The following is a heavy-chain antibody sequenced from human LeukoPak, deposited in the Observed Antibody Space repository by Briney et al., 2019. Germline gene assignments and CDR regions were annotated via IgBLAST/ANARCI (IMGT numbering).Heavy chain of an antibody. D-gene: IGHD4-17*01. Sequence: PSETLSLTCTVSGGSISSTIYYWGWIRQPPGKGLEWIGSIFYSGNTHYNPSLKSRVTMSVDASKNQFSLKLASVTAADTAVYYCARSIRGYGDYVEGFDYWGQGTLVTVSS. CDR1: GGSISSTIYY. CDR2: IFYSGNT. V-gene: IGHV4-39*07. J-gene: IGHJ4*02. CDR3: ARSIRGYGDYVEGFDY.